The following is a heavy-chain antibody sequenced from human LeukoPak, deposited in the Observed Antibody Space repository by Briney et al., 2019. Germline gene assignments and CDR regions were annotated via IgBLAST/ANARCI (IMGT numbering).Heavy chain of an antibody. V-gene: IGHV3-15*01. CDR2: IKSKTDGGIT. Sequence: PGGSLRLSCAASGFTFSNAWMSWVRQAPGKGLEWVGRIKSKTDGGITDYAAPVKGRFTISRDDSKNTLYLQMNSLKTEDTAVYYCTTSYCSSTSCSPSYYYYGMDVWGQGTTVTVSS. D-gene: IGHD2-2*01. CDR1: GFTFSNAW. CDR3: TTSYCSSTSCSPSYYYYGMDV. J-gene: IGHJ6*02.